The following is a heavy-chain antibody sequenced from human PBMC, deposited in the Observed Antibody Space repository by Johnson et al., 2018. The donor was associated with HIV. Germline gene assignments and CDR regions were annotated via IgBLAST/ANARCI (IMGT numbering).Heavy chain of an antibody. J-gene: IGHJ3*02. CDR2: IGTAGDT. Sequence: EQLVESGGGLVQPGGSLRLSCAASGFTFSSYDMHWVRQATGKGLEWVSAIGTAGDTYYPGSVKGRFTISRENATNSLYRQMNSLRAGDTAVYYCARSEYDISGYYAFEIWGQGTMVTVSS. D-gene: IGHD3-22*01. CDR1: GFTFSSYD. CDR3: ARSEYDISGYYAFEI. V-gene: IGHV3-13*01.